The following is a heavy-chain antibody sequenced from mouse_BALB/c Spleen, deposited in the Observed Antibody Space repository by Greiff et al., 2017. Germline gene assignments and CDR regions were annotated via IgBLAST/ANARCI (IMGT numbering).Heavy chain of an antibody. J-gene: IGHJ2*01. Sequence: VQLQQSAAELARPGASVKMSCKASGYTFTSYTMHWVKQRPGQGLEWIGYINPSSGYTVYNQKFKDKTTLTADKSSSTDYMQLSSLTSEDSAVYYGARWGRHDPGDYWGQGTTLTVSS. V-gene: IGHV1-4*02. CDR3: ARWGRHDPGDY. D-gene: IGHD2-14*01. CDR2: INPSSGYT. CDR1: GYTFTSYT.